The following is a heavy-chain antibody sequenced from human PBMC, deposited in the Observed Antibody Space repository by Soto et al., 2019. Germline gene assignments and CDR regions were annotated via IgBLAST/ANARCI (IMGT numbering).Heavy chain of an antibody. CDR3: ARDYYYDSSGYSS. D-gene: IGHD3-22*01. J-gene: IGHJ4*02. Sequence: SETLSLTCTVSGASISSGGYYWGWIRQHPGKGLEWIGYIYYSGSTYYNPSLKSRVAIPVDTSKNQFSLKLSSVTAADTAVYYCARDYYYDSSGYSSWGQGTLVTVSS. CDR1: GASISSGGYY. CDR2: IYYSGST. V-gene: IGHV4-31*03.